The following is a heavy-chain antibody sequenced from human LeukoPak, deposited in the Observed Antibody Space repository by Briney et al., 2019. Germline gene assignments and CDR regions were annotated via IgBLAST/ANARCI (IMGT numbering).Heavy chain of an antibody. D-gene: IGHD1-26*01. CDR2: IKAKAHGGTI. CDR1: GFTVSSNY. V-gene: IGHV3-15*01. Sequence: GGSLRLSCGASGFTVSSNYMSWVRQAPGKGLEWVGRIKAKAHGGTIEYAAPVKGRFTISRDDSKNTLYLQMNSLKTEDTAVYYCTTDGVGVEGATYDNWGQGTLVSVSS. CDR3: TTDGVGVEGATYDN. J-gene: IGHJ4*02.